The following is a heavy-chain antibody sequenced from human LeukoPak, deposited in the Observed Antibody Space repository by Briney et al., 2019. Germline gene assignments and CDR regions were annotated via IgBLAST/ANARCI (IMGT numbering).Heavy chain of an antibody. CDR1: GFTFSSYA. Sequence: PGGSLRLSCAASGFTFSSYAMHWVRQAPGKGLEWVAVISYDGSNKYYADSVKGRFTISRDNSRNTLYLQMNSLRAEDTAVYYCARAPHALSGYAIYNWFDPWGQGTLVIVSS. V-gene: IGHV3-30-3*01. J-gene: IGHJ5*02. D-gene: IGHD5-12*01. CDR2: ISYDGSNK. CDR3: ARAPHALSGYAIYNWFDP.